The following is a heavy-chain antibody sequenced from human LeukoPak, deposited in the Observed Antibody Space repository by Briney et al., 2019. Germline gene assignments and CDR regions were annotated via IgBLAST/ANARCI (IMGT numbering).Heavy chain of an antibody. Sequence: SETLSLTCAVYGGSLSGYYWTWIRQPPGKGLEWIGEIKQSERTNYIPSLKSRVTISIDTSKNQFSLKLTSVTAADTAVYYCAREGLKNVHNPLGYWGQGTLVTVPS. J-gene: IGHJ4*02. CDR3: AREGLKNVHNPLGY. V-gene: IGHV4-34*01. CDR1: GGSLSGYY. CDR2: IKQSERT. D-gene: IGHD5-24*01.